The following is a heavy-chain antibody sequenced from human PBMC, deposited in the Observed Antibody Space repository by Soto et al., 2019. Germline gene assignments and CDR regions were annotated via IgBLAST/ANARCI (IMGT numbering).Heavy chain of an antibody. CDR1: GYTFTSYY. D-gene: IGHD2-15*01. Sequence: QVQLVQSGAEVKKPGASVKVSCKASGYTFTSYYIHWVRQAPGQGLEWMGRFNPSGGGTSYAQKFQGRVTMTRATSTSTVYMELSSLRSEDTAVYYCARAASYYFDSWGQGTLVTVSS. V-gene: IGHV1-46*01. CDR2: FNPSGGGT. J-gene: IGHJ4*02. CDR3: ARAASYYFDS.